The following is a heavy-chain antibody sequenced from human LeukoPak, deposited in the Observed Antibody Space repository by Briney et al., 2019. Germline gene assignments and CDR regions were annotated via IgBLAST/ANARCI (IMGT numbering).Heavy chain of an antibody. J-gene: IGHJ4*02. Sequence: GGSLRLSCAASGFTFSSYAMHWVRQAPGKGLEWVTIISYDGSNKYYADSVRGRFTISRDDSKNTVYLQMNSLRAEDTAMYYCARDDGGVATGQFGYWGQGSLVTVSS. CDR3: ARDDGGVATGQFGY. D-gene: IGHD5-12*01. CDR2: ISYDGSNK. CDR1: GFTFSSYA. V-gene: IGHV3-30*04.